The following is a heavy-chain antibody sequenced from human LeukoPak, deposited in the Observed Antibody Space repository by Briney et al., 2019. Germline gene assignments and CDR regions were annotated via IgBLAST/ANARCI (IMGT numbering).Heavy chain of an antibody. CDR1: GGTFSTYA. CDR3: AGSYVYDSSGYYFFDY. Sequence: ASVSVSFTTSGGTFSTYAISWVRQAPGQGLEWMGGIIPIFGTANYAQKFQGRVTITADESTSTAYMELSSLRSEDTAVYYCAGSYVYDSSGYYFFDYWGQGTLVTVSS. J-gene: IGHJ4*02. CDR2: IIPIFGTA. D-gene: IGHD3-22*01. V-gene: IGHV1-69*13.